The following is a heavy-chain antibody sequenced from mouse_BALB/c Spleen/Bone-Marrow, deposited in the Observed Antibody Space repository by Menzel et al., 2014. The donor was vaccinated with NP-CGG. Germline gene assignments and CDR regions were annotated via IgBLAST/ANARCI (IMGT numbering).Heavy chain of an antibody. Sequence: EVKLLESGGDLVKPGGSLKLSCAASGFTFSSYGMSWVRQTPDKRLEWVATIGSGGSYTYYPDSVKGRFTISRDNPKNTLFLQMTSLRSEDTAMYYCARGDYGNQYFFDYWGQGTTLTVSS. D-gene: IGHD2-1*01. CDR2: IGSGGSYT. J-gene: IGHJ2*01. CDR3: ARGDYGNQYFFDY. CDR1: GFTFSSYG. V-gene: IGHV5-6*02.